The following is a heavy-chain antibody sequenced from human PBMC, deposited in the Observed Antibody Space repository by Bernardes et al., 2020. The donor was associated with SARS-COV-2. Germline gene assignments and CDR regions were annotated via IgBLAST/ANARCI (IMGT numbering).Heavy chain of an antibody. Sequence: ASVKVSCKASGYSFSTYDYAITWVRQTPGQGLEWMGWISTYSGNTHYAQNLQGRVTMTTDISTTTAYMELRSLRSDDTAVYYCARESTIFEATDYYYGMDVWGQGTTVTVSS. CDR2: ISTYSGNT. CDR3: ARESTIFEATDYYYGMDV. D-gene: IGHD3-3*01. CDR1: GYSFSTYDYA. J-gene: IGHJ6*02. V-gene: IGHV1-18*01.